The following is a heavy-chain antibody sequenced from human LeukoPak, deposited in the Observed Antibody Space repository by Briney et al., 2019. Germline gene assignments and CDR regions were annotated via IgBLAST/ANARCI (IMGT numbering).Heavy chain of an antibody. CDR2: IGYGGADS. D-gene: IGHD6-19*01. J-gene: IGHJ4*02. Sequence: GGSLRLSWTVSGFTLSSYEMTWFRQAPGKELEWVSSIGYGGADSHYADSVKGRFTISRDNSKNTLYLQLSSLRADDTAVYYCTRNSGWYGISWGQGTLVTVSS. CDR3: TRNSGWYGIS. V-gene: IGHV3-23*01. CDR1: GFTLSSYE.